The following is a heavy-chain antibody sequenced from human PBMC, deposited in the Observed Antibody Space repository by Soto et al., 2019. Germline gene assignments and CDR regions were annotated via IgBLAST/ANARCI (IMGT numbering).Heavy chain of an antibody. CDR2: INHSGST. V-gene: IGHV4-34*01. D-gene: IGHD1-1*01. Sequence: SETLSLTCAVYGGSFSGYYWSWIRQPPGKGLEWIGEINHSGSTNYNPSLKSRVTISVDTSKNQFSLKLSSVTAADTAVYYCARQNWNDEWFDPWGQGNLVTVSS. J-gene: IGHJ5*02. CDR3: ARQNWNDEWFDP. CDR1: GGSFSGYY.